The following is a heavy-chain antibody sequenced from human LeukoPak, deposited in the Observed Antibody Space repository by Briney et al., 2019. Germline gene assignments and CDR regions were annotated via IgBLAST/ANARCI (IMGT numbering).Heavy chain of an antibody. J-gene: IGHJ5*02. D-gene: IGHD3-10*01. CDR3: ARIITIIRGFDP. CDR2: INHSGST. V-gene: IGHV4-34*01. CDR1: GGSFSGYY. Sequence: SETLSLTCAVYGGSFSGYYWSWIRQPPGKGLEWIGEINHSGSTNYNPSLKSRVTISVDMSKNQLSLKLSSVTAADTAVYYCARIITIIRGFDPWGQGTLITVSS.